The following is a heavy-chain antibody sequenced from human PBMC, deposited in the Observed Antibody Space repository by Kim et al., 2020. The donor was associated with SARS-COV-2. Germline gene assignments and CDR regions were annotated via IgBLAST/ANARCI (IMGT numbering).Heavy chain of an antibody. J-gene: IGHJ4*02. D-gene: IGHD2-21*02. Sequence: TPSLQSRVTISVDTSKSQFSLKLSSVTAADTAVYYWAREVVGGVDWNFDYWGQGTLVTVSS. V-gene: IGHV4-39*07. CDR3: AREVVGGVDWNFDY.